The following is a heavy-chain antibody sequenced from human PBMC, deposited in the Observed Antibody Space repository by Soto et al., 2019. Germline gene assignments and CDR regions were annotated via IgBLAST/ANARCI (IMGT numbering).Heavy chain of an antibody. J-gene: IGHJ6*02. CDR2: IYYSGST. Sequence: QVQLQESGPGLVKPSQTLSLTCTVSGGSISSGGYYWSWIRQHPGKGLEWIGYIYYSGSTYYNPFLKSRVTISVATSKNQFSLKLSSVTAADTAVYYCAASCVGCGGFNYYGMDVWGQGTTVTVSS. V-gene: IGHV4-31*03. CDR3: AASCVGCGGFNYYGMDV. D-gene: IGHD2-21*01. CDR1: GGSISSGGYY.